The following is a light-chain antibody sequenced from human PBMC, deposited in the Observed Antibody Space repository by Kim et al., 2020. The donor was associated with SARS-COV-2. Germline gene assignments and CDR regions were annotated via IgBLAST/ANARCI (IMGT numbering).Light chain of an antibody. V-gene: IGLV2-14*03. J-gene: IGLJ1*01. CDR2: DVT. CDR1: SSDIGAYDY. Sequence: GQSITLSCTGTSSDIGAYDYVSWFQQHPGKAPKLLSYDVTKRPSGVSNRFSGSKSGYTASLTISGLQAEDEADYYCSSYTTSTTYVFGTETKVTVL. CDR3: SSYTTSTTYV.